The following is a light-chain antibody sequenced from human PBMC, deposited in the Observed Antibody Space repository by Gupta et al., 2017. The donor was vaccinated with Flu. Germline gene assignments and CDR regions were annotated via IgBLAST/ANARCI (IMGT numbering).Light chain of an antibody. J-gene: IGLJ3*02. CDR2: EVS. Sequence: PASVSGSPGQTITISCTGTSSDIGDYDFVSWYRQVPGKAPKLIIYEVSRRPSGVSNRFSGSKSDNTASLTISGLQADDEGDYYCNSYTSSTTPGVFGGGTKLSVL. CDR3: NSYTSSTTPGV. CDR1: SSDIGDYDF. V-gene: IGLV2-14*01.